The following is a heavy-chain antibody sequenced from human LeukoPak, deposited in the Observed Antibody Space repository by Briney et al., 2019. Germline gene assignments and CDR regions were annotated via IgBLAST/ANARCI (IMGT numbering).Heavy chain of an antibody. CDR2: IYISGST. D-gene: IGHD1-26*01. CDR1: GGSIDNYY. V-gene: IGHV4-4*07. Sequence: SETLSLTCTVSGGSIDNYYWNWIRQPAGKGLEWIGRIYISGSTHYNPSLNRRVTMSLDNSKIHFSQKLSSVTAADTAVYYCARDPFRSSFDSW. J-gene: IGHJ5*01. CDR3: ARDPFRSSFDS.